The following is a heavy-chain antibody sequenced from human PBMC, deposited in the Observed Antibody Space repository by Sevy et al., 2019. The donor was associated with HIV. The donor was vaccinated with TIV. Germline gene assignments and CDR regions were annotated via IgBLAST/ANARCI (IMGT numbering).Heavy chain of an antibody. CDR2: ISGSGGST. Sequence: GGSLRLSCAASGFTFSSYAMSWVRQAPGKGLEGVSAISGSGGSTYYADSVKGRFTISRDNSKNTLYLQMNSLRAEDTAVYYCAKEQLTMVRGVIIRGAFDIWGQGTMVTVSS. CDR3: AKEQLTMVRGVIIRGAFDI. V-gene: IGHV3-23*01. D-gene: IGHD3-10*01. CDR1: GFTFSSYA. J-gene: IGHJ3*02.